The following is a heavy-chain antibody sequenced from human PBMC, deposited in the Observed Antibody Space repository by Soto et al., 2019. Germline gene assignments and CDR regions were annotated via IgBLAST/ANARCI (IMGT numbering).Heavy chain of an antibody. Sequence: QVQLQESGPRLVKPSETLSLTCTVSGGSMIAYYWNWMRQPPGKGLQWIGYTYYSGSTTYNPSLKRRVTISVDSSKTQFALKLDSVTHADTAVYYCARVRGTAGKRYFDYWGPGTLVTVSS. CDR2: TYYSGST. J-gene: IGHJ4*02. V-gene: IGHV4-59*01. CDR3: ARVRGTAGKRYFDY. D-gene: IGHD6-13*01. CDR1: GGSMIAYY.